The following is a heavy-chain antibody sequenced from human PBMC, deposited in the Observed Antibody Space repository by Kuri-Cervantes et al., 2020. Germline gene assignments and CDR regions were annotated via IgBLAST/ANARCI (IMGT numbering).Heavy chain of an antibody. J-gene: IGHJ4*02. CDR3: AKGRPTMITYGSIDY. CDR1: GFTFGDYA. V-gene: IGHV3-43D*03. D-gene: IGHD3-16*01. CDR2: ISWDGATT. Sequence: GGSLRLSCAASGFTFGDYAMHWVRQAPGKGLEWVSLISWDGATTYYADSLKGRFTISRDNTKNSLYLQMNSLRTEDTALYYCAKGRPTMITYGSIDYWGQGTLVTVSS.